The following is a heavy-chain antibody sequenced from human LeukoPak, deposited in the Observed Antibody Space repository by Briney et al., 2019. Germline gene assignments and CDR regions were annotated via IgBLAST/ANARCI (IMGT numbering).Heavy chain of an antibody. D-gene: IGHD4-11*01. V-gene: IGHV3-21*01. Sequence: KTGGSLRLSCAASGFTFSSYSMNWVRQAPGKGLEWVSSISSSSSYIYYADSVKGQFTISRDNAKNSLYLQMNSLRAEDTAVYYCARRHDYSNYPDYWGQGTLVTVSS. CDR3: ARRHDYSNYPDY. CDR2: ISSSSSYI. CDR1: GFTFSSYS. J-gene: IGHJ4*02.